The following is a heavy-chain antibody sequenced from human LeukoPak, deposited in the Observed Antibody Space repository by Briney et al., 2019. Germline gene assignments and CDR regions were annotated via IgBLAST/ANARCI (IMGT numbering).Heavy chain of an antibody. V-gene: IGHV3-53*01. J-gene: IGHJ3*02. D-gene: IGHD5-18*01. CDR1: GFTVSSNY. CDR2: IYSGGST. Sequence: GGSLRLSCAASGFTVSSNYMSWVRQAPGKGLEWVSVIYSGGSTYYADSVKGRFTISRDNSKNTLYLQMNSLRAEDTAVYYCARDTQLWADAFDIWGQGTMVTVSS. CDR3: ARDTQLWADAFDI.